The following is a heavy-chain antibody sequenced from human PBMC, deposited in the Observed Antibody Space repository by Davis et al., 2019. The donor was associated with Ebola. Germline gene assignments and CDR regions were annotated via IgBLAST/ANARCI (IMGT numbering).Heavy chain of an antibody. J-gene: IGHJ4*02. V-gene: IGHV4-34*01. D-gene: IGHD1-1*01. CDR2: INHSGST. CDR3: ARGLYPWELDY. CDR1: GGSITSGDYS. Sequence: SETLSLTCTVSGGSITSGDYSWSWIRQPPGKGLEWIGEINHSGSTNYNPSLKSRVTISVDTSKNQFSLKLSSVTAADTAVYYCARGLYPWELDYWGQGTLVTVSS.